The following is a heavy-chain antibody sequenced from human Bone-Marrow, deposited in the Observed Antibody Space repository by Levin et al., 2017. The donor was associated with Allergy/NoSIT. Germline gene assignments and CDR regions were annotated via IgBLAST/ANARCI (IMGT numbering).Heavy chain of an antibody. V-gene: IGHV4-39*01. J-gene: IGHJ4*02. D-gene: IGHD3-22*01. CDR3: AIDSSGSYYYFDY. CDR1: GDSVSSLHYY. CDR2: IYFSGDT. Sequence: ASETLSLTCTVSGDSVSSLHYYWGWIRQAPGKGLEWIGGIYFSGDTYYNPSLKSRLSIFVNTSKNQFFLRLSSVTAADTAVYYCAIDSSGSYYYFDYWGQGAPVTVSS.